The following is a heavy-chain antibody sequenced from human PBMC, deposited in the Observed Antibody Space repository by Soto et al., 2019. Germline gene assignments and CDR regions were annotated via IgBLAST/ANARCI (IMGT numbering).Heavy chain of an antibody. V-gene: IGHV3-23*01. J-gene: IGHJ4*02. Sequence: EVQLLESGGGLVQPGGSLRLSCAASGFTFSSYAMSWVRQAPGKGLEWVSAISGSGGSTYYADSVKGRFTISRDNSKNTLYLQMNSLRAEDTAVYYCAKRGIAYYYGSGSYGYYFGYWGQGTLVTVSS. D-gene: IGHD3-10*01. CDR3: AKRGIAYYYGSGSYGYYFGY. CDR1: GFTFSSYA. CDR2: ISGSGGST.